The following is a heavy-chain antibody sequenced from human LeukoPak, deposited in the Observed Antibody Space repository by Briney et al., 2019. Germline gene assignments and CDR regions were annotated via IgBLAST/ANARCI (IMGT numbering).Heavy chain of an antibody. V-gene: IGHV3-30*18. D-gene: IGHD3-22*01. CDR3: AKDRTYYYDSSGYYNFDY. CDR1: GFTFSSYG. J-gene: IGHJ4*02. CDR2: ISYDGSNK. Sequence: GGSLRLSCAASGFTFSSYGMHWVRQAPSKGLEWVAVISYDGSNKYYADSVKGRFTISRDNSKNTLYLQMNSLRAEDTAVYYCAKDRTYYYDSSGYYNFDYWGQGTLVTVSS.